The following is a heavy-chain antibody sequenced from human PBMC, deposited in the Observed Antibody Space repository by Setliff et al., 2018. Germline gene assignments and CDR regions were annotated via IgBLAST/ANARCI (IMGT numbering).Heavy chain of an antibody. CDR3: ARLSGFQYIDV. D-gene: IGHD6-25*01. CDR1: GDSINSRTNY. J-gene: IGHJ6*03. CDR2: IYTSWST. Sequence: SETLSLTCTVSGDSINSRTNYWSWIRQPAGKGPEWIGHIYTSWSTNYNPSLQSRVSISLDTSKNQFSLKLSSVTAADTAVYYCARLSGFQYIDVWGKGTTVTVSS. V-gene: IGHV4-61*09.